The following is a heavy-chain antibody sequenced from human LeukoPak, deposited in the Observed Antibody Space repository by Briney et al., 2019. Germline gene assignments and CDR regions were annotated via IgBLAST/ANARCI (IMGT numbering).Heavy chain of an antibody. CDR2: INPSGGST. CDR3: ARDRLSPGPDGNWFDP. D-gene: IGHD1-14*01. CDR1: GYTFTSYY. J-gene: IGHJ5*02. Sequence: ASVKVSCKASGYTFTSYYMHWVRQAPGQGLEWMGIINPSGGSTSYAQKFQGRVTMTRDMSTSTVYMELSSLRSDDTAVYYCARDRLSPGPDGNWFDPWGQGTLVIVSS. V-gene: IGHV1-46*01.